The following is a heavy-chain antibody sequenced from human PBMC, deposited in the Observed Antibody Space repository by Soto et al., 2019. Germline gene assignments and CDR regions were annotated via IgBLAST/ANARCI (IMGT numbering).Heavy chain of an antibody. D-gene: IGHD2-15*01. Sequence: PGGSLRPSLATPGFPFISYGMRLVPPAPGKGPMLVLVIIVSGRSTYYLDSFLCRFTISRDNSKNTLYLHMNRLRAEDMAVYFCVKDQGGYCSGGSCYSGFAAFDIWGQVTMVTV. J-gene: IGHJ3*02. V-gene: IGHV3-23*01. CDR3: VKDQGGYCSGGSCYSGFAAFDI. CDR1: GFPFISYG. CDR2: IIVSGRST.